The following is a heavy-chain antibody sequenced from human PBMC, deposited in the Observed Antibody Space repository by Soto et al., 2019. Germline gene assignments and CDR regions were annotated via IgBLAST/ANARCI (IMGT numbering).Heavy chain of an antibody. Sequence: PGGSLRLSCAASGFNFSNYAMSWVRQAPGKGLEWVSAISGTGSGAYYAESVKGRFTISRDNSKNTLYLQMNSLRAEDTALYYCAKRRYFDWLLAGWFDPWGQGTQVTVS. D-gene: IGHD3-9*01. V-gene: IGHV3-23*01. CDR2: ISGTGSGA. J-gene: IGHJ5*02. CDR3: AKRRYFDWLLAGWFDP. CDR1: GFNFSNYA.